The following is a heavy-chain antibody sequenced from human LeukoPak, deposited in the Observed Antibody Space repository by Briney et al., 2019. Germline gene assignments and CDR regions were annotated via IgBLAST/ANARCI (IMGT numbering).Heavy chain of an antibody. Sequence: GGSLRLSCAASRFTFSNYSMNWVRQAPGKGLEWVSSISRGSGHTYYAGSVKGRFTISRDNSKSTLYLQMNSLRADDTAVYYCAKDPWGIGPAFEIWGQGTMVTVSS. D-gene: IGHD3-16*01. V-gene: IGHV3-21*04. CDR3: AKDPWGIGPAFEI. J-gene: IGHJ3*02. CDR2: ISRGSGHT. CDR1: RFTFSNYS.